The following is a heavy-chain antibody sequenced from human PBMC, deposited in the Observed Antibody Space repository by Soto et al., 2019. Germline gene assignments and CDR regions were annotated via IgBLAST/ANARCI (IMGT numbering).Heavy chain of an antibody. Sequence: GGSLRLSCAASGFTFSSYAMSWVRQAPGKGLEWVSAFSGSGGSTYYADSVKGRFTISRDNSKNRLYLQMNSLRAEDTAVYYCAKVGLFSSSWYFDFWGQGTLVTVSS. J-gene: IGHJ4*02. D-gene: IGHD6-13*01. CDR1: GFTFSSYA. V-gene: IGHV3-23*01. CDR2: FSGSGGST. CDR3: AKVGLFSSSWYFDF.